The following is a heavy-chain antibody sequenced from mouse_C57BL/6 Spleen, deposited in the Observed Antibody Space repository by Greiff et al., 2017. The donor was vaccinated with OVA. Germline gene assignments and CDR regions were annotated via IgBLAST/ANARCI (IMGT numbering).Heavy chain of an antibody. J-gene: IGHJ3*01. CDR3: ARRGYDYDDGLFAY. D-gene: IGHD2-4*01. CDR2: IDPSDSET. V-gene: IGHV1-52*01. Sequence: QVQLQQPGAELVRPGSSVKLSCKASGYTFTSYWMHWVKQRPIQGLEWIGNIDPSDSETHYNQKFKDKATLTVDKSSSTAYMQLSSLTSEDSAVYYCARRGYDYDDGLFAYWGQGTLVTVSA. CDR1: GYTFTSYW.